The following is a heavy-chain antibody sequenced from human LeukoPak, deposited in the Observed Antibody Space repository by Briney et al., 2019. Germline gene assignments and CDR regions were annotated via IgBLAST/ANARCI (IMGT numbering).Heavy chain of an antibody. Sequence: PSETLSLTCTVSGGSITSSSYYWGWIRQPPGEGLEWIGNIYHSGSTFYNPSLKSRVTISVDTSKNQFSLKLTSVTAADTAVYYCATADSTSWVDYWGQGTLVTVSS. J-gene: IGHJ4*02. V-gene: IGHV4-39*01. D-gene: IGHD2-2*01. CDR3: ATADSTSWVDY. CDR2: IYHSGST. CDR1: GGSITSSSYY.